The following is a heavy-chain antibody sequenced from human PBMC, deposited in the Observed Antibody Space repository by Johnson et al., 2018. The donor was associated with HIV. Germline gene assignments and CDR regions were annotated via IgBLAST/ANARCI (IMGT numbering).Heavy chain of an antibody. Sequence: QVQLVESGGGVVQPGRSLRLSCAASGFTFSSYGMHWVRQAPGKGLEWVSAISGSGGSTYYADSVKGRFTISRDNSNNTLYLQMNSLRTEDSGVYYCAKAYCPGCDAFEIWGQGTMVTVSS. CDR2: ISGSGGST. CDR1: GFTFSSYG. V-gene: IGHV3-NL1*01. D-gene: IGHD2-21*01. CDR3: AKAYCPGCDAFEI. J-gene: IGHJ3*02.